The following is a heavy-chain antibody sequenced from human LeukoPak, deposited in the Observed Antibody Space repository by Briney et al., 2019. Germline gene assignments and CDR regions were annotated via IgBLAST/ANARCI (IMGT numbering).Heavy chain of an antibody. Sequence: KSSETLSLTCTVSGGSISSYYWSWIRQPPGKGLEWIGYIYYSGSTHYNPSLKSRVTISVDTSKNQFSLNLSSVTAADTAVYFCARHLGNWFDPWGQGTLVTVSS. V-gene: IGHV4-59*08. CDR3: ARHLGNWFDP. J-gene: IGHJ5*02. CDR2: IYYSGST. D-gene: IGHD3-16*01. CDR1: GGSISSYY.